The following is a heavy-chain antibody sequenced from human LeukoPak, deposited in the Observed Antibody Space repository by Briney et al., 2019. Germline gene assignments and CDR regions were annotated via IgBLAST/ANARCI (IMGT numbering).Heavy chain of an antibody. D-gene: IGHD2-2*01. CDR2: IYYSGST. V-gene: IGHV4-31*03. CDR1: GGSISSGGYY. Sequence: SQTLSLTCTVSGGSISSGGYYWSWIRQHPGKGLEWIGYIYYSGSTYYNPSLKSRVTISVDTSKNQFSLKLSSVTAADTAVYYCARGQLPYFDYWGQGTLVTASS. J-gene: IGHJ4*02. CDR3: ARGQLPYFDY.